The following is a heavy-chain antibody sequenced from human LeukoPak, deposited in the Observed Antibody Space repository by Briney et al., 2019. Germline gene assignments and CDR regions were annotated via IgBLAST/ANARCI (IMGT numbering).Heavy chain of an antibody. V-gene: IGHV1-69*13. CDR1: GGTFSSYA. J-gene: IGHJ5*02. CDR2: IIPIFGTA. Sequence: SVRVSCKASGGTFSSYAISWVRQAPGQGLEWMGGIIPIFGTANYAQKFQGRVTITADESTSTAYMELSSLRSEDTAVYYCASEGNYGDYSRWFDPWGQGTLVTVSS. CDR3: ASEGNYGDYSRWFDP. D-gene: IGHD4-17*01.